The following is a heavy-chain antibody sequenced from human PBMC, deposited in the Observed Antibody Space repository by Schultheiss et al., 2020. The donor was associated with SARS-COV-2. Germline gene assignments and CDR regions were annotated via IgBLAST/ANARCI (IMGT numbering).Heavy chain of an antibody. CDR2: IYYSGST. Sequence: SETLSLTCTVSGGSISSYYWSWIRQPPGKGLEWIGYIYYSGSTNYNPSLKSRVTMSVDTSKNQFSLKLSSVTAADTAVYYCASPCSTSCYASGVGAFDPWGQGTLVTVSS. J-gene: IGHJ5*02. CDR3: ASPCSTSCYASGVGAFDP. D-gene: IGHD2-2*01. CDR1: GGSISSYY. V-gene: IGHV4-59*08.